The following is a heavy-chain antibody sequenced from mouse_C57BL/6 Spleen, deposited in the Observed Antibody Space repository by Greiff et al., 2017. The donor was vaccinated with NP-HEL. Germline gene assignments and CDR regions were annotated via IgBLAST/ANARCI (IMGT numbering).Heavy chain of an antibody. CDR2: INPNYGTT. Sequence: VQLQQSGPELVKPGASVKISCKASGYSFTDYNMNWVKQSHGKSLEWIGVINPNYGTTSYNQKFKGKATLTVDQSSSTAYMQLNSLTSEDSAVDYCARKGDGYGNYGAMDYWGQGTSVTVSS. CDR3: ARKGDGYGNYGAMDY. D-gene: IGHD2-10*02. V-gene: IGHV1-39*01. CDR1: GYSFTDYN. J-gene: IGHJ4*01.